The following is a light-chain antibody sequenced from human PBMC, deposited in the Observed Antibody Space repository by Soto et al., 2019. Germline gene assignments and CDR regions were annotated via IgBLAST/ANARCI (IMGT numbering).Light chain of an antibody. V-gene: IGKV1-6*01. J-gene: IGKJ4*01. CDR2: AAS. CDR3: QQFNNYTLT. CDR1: QAIRND. Sequence: AIQMTQSPSSLSASVGDRVIITCRASQAIRNDLGWYQKKPGKAPKLLIYAASSLQSGVPSRFSGSGSGTYFNLTISRLQTEDFATYHCQQFNNYTLTFGGGTKVDIK.